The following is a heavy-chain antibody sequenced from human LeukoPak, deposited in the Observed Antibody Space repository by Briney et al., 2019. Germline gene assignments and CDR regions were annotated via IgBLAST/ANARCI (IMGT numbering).Heavy chain of an antibody. CDR1: GGSISSYY. Sequence: SETLSLTCTVSGGSISSYYWSWIRQPPGKGLEWIGNIYYSGSTNYNPSLKSRVTISVDTSKNQFSLKLSSVTAADTAVYYCARRLPQGCSGGSCPINWFDPWGQGTLVTVSS. CDR3: ARRLPQGCSGGSCPINWFDP. V-gene: IGHV4-59*08. D-gene: IGHD2-15*01. CDR2: IYYSGST. J-gene: IGHJ5*02.